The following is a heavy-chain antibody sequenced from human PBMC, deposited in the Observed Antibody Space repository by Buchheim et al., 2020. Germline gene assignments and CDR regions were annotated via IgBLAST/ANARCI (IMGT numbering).Heavy chain of an antibody. CDR3: VRDEGGGYNLLDY. J-gene: IGHJ4*02. CDR2: ISHDSNSK. Sequence: QVQLVESGGGVVQPGRSLRLSCAATGFTFSSYAMHWVRQAPGKGPESVGVISHDSNSKFYADSVRGRFTISRDNSMNTLFPQMNSLRPGDTAMYYCVRDEGGGYNLLDYWGQGIL. CDR1: GFTFSSYA. D-gene: IGHD5-24*01. V-gene: IGHV3-30-3*01.